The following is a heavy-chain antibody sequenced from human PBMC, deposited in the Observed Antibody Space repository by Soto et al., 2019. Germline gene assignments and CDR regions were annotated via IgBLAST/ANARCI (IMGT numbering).Heavy chain of an antibody. J-gene: IGHJ4*02. CDR1: GGTFSSYT. CDR2: IIPILGIA. V-gene: IGHV1-69*08. Sequence: QVQLVQSGAEVKKPGSSVKVSCKASGGTFSSYTISWVRQAPGQGLEWMGRIIPILGIANYAQKIQGRVTITADKSTSTAYMELRSLRSEDTAVYYCARDRRLGRDCGGDCYGGSFDYWGQGTLVTVSS. D-gene: IGHD2-21*01. CDR3: ARDRRLGRDCGGDCYGGSFDY.